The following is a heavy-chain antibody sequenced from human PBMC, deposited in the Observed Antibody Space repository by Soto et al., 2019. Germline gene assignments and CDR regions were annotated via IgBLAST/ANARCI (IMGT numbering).Heavy chain of an antibody. CDR2: IYSGGST. CDR1: GFTVSSNY. V-gene: IGHV3-53*04. D-gene: IGHD2-2*01. J-gene: IGHJ3*02. CDR3: AYYCSSTSCHTRGAFDI. Sequence: SLRLSCAASGFTVSSNYMSWVRQAPGKGLEWVSVIYSGGSTYYADSVKGRFTISRHNSKNTLYLQMNSLRAEDTAVYYCAYYCSSTSCHTRGAFDIWGQGTMVTVSS.